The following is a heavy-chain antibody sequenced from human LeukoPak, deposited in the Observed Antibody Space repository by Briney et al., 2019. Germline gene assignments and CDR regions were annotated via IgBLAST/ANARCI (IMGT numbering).Heavy chain of an antibody. Sequence: GGSLILFCSASGFTFSSYGMIWVRQAPGKGLEWVTGLSTSGSSTNYADSVKGRVTISRDNSQNTVDLQMNSLRAEDTAVYYCAKASSGYYRGFFDYWGQGTLVTVSS. CDR1: GFTFSSYG. D-gene: IGHD3-22*01. V-gene: IGHV3-23*01. CDR3: AKASSGYYRGFFDY. CDR2: LSTSGSST. J-gene: IGHJ4*02.